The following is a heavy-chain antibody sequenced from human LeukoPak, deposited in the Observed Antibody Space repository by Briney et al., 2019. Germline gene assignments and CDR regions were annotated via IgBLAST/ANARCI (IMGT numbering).Heavy chain of an antibody. D-gene: IGHD4-17*01. V-gene: IGHV4-59*08. J-gene: IGHJ4*02. CDR1: GGSISSYY. CDR2: IYYSGST. Sequence: PSETLSLTCTVSGGSISSYYWSWIRQPPGKGLEWIGYIYYSGSTNYNPSLKSRVTISVDTSKNQFPLKLSSVTAADTAVYYCARHYGDYVDYWGQGTLVTVSS. CDR3: ARHYGDYVDY.